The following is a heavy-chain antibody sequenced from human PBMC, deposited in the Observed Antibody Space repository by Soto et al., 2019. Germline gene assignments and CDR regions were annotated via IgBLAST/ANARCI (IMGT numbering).Heavy chain of an antibody. CDR1: GGTFSSYA. CDR3: ARDRYCTNGVCPGVDP. D-gene: IGHD2-8*01. Sequence: SVKVSCKASGGTFSSYAISWVRQAPGQGLEWMGGIIPIFGTANYAQKFQGRVTITADESTSTAYMELSSLRSEDTAVYYCARDRYCTNGVCPGVDPWGQGTLVTVSS. CDR2: IIPIFGTA. V-gene: IGHV1-69*13. J-gene: IGHJ5*02.